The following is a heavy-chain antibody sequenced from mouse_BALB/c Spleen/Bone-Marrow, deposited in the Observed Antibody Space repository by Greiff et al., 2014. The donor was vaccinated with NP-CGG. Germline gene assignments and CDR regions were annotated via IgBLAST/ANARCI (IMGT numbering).Heavy chain of an antibody. Sequence: VQLQPSGAELVKPGASVKLSCTASGFNIKDTYMHWVKQRPEQGLEWIGRIDPANGNTKYDPKFQDKATITADTSSNTAYLQLSSLTSEDTAVYYCAAYYYGSSQFAYWGQGTLVTVSA. V-gene: IGHV14-3*02. CDR3: AAYYYGSSQFAY. CDR1: GFNIKDTY. CDR2: IDPANGNT. J-gene: IGHJ3*01. D-gene: IGHD1-1*01.